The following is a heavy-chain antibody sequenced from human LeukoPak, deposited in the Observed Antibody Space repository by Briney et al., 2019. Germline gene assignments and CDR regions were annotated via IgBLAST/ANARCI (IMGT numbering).Heavy chain of an antibody. J-gene: IGHJ5*02. V-gene: IGHV4-39*01. CDR2: IYYSGST. CDR3: ARRLRPYNWFDP. Sequence: KPSETLSLTCTIFGGSISSSSYYWGWIRQPPGKGLEWIGSIYYSGSTYYNPSLKNRVTISVDTSKNQFSLKLSSVTAADTAVYYCARRLRPYNWFDPWGQGTLVTVSS. CDR1: GGSISSSSYY.